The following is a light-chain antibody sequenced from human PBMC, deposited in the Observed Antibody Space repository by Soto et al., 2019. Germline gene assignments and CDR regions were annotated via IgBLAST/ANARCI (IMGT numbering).Light chain of an antibody. J-gene: IGLJ1*01. CDR2: SNN. V-gene: IGLV1-44*01. CDR1: SSNIGSNT. Sequence: QSVLTXPPSASGTPGQRVTISCSGSSSNIGSNTVSWYQQVPGTAPKLLMYSNNHRPSGVPDRFSGSKSGTSASLAISGLQSEDEAEYYCAAWDDSLTGSYVFGTGTKVTVL. CDR3: AAWDDSLTGSYV.